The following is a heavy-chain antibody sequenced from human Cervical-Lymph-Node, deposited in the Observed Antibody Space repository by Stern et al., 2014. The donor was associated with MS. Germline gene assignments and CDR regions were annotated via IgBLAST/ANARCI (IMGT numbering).Heavy chain of an antibody. CDR3: AREDYDGSGHPYYYGLDV. D-gene: IGHD3-22*01. J-gene: IGHJ6*02. CDR2: IFTSGST. V-gene: IGHV4-61*02. CDR1: GGSIASSSYY. Sequence: VQLLESGPGLVKPSQTLSLTCTVSGGSIASSSYYWSWIRQPAGKGLEWIGRIFTSGSTNYNPSLQSRISLSVDTSKTQFSLRLSSVTAADTAVYYCAREDYDGSGHPYYYGLDVWGQGTTVTVSS.